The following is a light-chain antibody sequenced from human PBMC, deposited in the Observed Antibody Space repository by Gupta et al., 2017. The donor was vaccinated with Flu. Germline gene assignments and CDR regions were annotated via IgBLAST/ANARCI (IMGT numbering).Light chain of an antibody. CDR2: AAS. CDR3: QHYDTRPPTVT. CDR1: QSVSTK. V-gene: IGKV3-15*01. J-gene: IGKJ3*01. Sequence: SRSVAPVGTATLSCRASQSVSTKLAWYHLTPGQAPSLLIYAASTRATGISARFSGSGSGTEFTLAISSLQSEDAAVYYCQHYDTRPPTVTFGPGTKVDLK.